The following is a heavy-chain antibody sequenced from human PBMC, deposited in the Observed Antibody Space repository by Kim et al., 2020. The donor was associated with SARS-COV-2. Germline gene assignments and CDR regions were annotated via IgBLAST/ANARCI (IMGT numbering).Heavy chain of an antibody. CDR1: GGSTSSYY. CDR3: AREGWFPGGFDY. V-gene: IGHV4-59*01. J-gene: IGHJ4*02. CDR2: IYYSGST. Sequence: SETLSLTCTVSGGSTSSYYWSWIRQPPGKGLEWIGYIYYSGSTNYNPSLKSRVTISVDTSKNQFSLKLSSVTAADTAVYYCAREGWFPGGFDYWVQGTL. D-gene: IGHD2-15*01.